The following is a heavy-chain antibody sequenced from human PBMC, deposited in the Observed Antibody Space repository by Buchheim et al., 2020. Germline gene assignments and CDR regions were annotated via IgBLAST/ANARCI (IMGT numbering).Heavy chain of an antibody. CDR2: ISYDGSNK. D-gene: IGHD3-3*01. J-gene: IGHJ6*02. CDR1: GFTFSSYA. V-gene: IGHV3-30-3*01. Sequence: VQLLESGGGVVQPGRSLRLSCAASGFTFSSYAMHWVRQAPGKGLEWVAVISYDGSNKYYADSVKGRFTISRENSKNTLYLQMNSLRAEDTAVYYCARGMAYYDFWSGYYNYYYGMDVWGQGTT. CDR3: ARGMAYYDFWSGYYNYYYGMDV.